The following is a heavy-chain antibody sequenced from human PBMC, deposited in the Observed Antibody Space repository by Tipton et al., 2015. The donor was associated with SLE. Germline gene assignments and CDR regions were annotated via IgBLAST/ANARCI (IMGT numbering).Heavy chain of an antibody. Sequence: TLSLTCTVSGDSISSHYWSWIRQSPGKGLEWIGYVYDNGGTNYNPSLKSRVTISVDTSKNQFSLKLSSVTAADTAVYYCATAGGSGSNDAFDIWGQGTMVTVSS. CDR2: VYDNGGT. V-gene: IGHV4-59*11. CDR3: ATAGGSGSNDAFDI. CDR1: GDSISSHY. D-gene: IGHD3-10*01. J-gene: IGHJ3*02.